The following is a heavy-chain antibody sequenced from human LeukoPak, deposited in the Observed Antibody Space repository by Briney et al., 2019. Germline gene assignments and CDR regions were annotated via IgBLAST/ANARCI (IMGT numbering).Heavy chain of an antibody. Sequence: RGSLRLSCAASGFTFSDYYMSWIRQAPGKGLEWVSYISSSSSYTNYADSVKGRSTISRDNAKNSLYLQMNSLRAEDTAVYYCARVPPYCSGGSCYTAFDIWGQGTMVTVSS. D-gene: IGHD2-15*01. V-gene: IGHV3-11*05. CDR1: GFTFSDYY. CDR2: ISSSSSYT. J-gene: IGHJ3*02. CDR3: ARVPPYCSGGSCYTAFDI.